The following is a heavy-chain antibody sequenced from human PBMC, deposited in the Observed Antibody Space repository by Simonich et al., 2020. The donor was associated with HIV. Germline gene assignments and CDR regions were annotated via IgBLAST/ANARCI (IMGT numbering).Heavy chain of an antibody. CDR3: ATWEIKADVLTDYTYWYFDL. D-gene: IGHD3-9*01. Sequence: GPGLVKPSETLSRTGSGGSISRYYWSWIRHPPGKGLEWIGYNYLSGITNYNPSLKSRVTISVDTSKNQFSLKLTSLTAADTAGYYCATWEIKADVLTDYTYWYFDLWGRGTLVTVSS. J-gene: IGHJ2*01. CDR1: GGSISRYY. CDR2: NYLSGIT. V-gene: IGHV4-59*01.